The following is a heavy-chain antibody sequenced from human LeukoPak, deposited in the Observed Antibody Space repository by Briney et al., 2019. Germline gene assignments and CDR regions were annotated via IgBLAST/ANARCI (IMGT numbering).Heavy chain of an antibody. V-gene: IGHV1-8*02. J-gene: IGHJ5*02. Sequence: ASVKVSCKASGGTFSSYDINWVRQASGQGLEWMGWVNPNSGNTGYAQKFQGRVTMTMSTSITTAYMELSSLRSEDTAVYYCAREKLRTDNNFDTWGQGTLVTVSS. CDR1: GGTFSSYD. D-gene: IGHD1-1*01. CDR3: AREKLRTDNNFDT. CDR2: VNPNSGNT.